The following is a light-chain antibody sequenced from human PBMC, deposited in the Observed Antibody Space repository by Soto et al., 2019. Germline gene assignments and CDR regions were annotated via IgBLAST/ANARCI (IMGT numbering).Light chain of an antibody. CDR2: SNN. CDR3: AAWDDSLSWV. Sequence: QPVLTQPPSASGTPGQGITMSCSGGYYNIGSNTVNWYQQLPGTAPKHLIFSNNQRPSGVPDRFSGSKSGTSASLAISGLQPEDEADYYCAAWDDSLSWVFGGGTKLTVL. J-gene: IGLJ3*02. V-gene: IGLV1-44*01. CDR1: YYNIGSNT.